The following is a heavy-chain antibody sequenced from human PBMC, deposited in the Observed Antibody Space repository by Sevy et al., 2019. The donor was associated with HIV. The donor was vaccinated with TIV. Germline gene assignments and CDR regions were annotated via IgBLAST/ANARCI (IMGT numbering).Heavy chain of an antibody. D-gene: IGHD5-12*01. CDR1: GGSLSSSDSY. CDR2: IHYTGGT. Sequence: SETLSLTCAVSGGSLSSSDSYWSWIRQPPGKGLEWLGYIHYTGGTYYNPFLKSRVAMSEDTSEEQFSLRLSFLTAADTALYFCVSKRGYSHSPYDYWGQGLLVTVSS. CDR3: VSKRGYSHSPYDY. V-gene: IGHV4-30-4*01. J-gene: IGHJ4*02.